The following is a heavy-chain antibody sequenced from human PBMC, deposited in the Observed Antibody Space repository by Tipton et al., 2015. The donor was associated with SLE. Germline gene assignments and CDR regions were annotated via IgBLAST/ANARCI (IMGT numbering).Heavy chain of an antibody. CDR3: ARAVPTGLYWCFDL. CDR2: ISTYNGNT. CDR1: AYTFTTYS. V-gene: IGHV1-18*01. D-gene: IGHD5-12*01. J-gene: IGHJ2*01. Sequence: QVQLVQSGAEVKNPGASVKVSCKASAYTFTTYSISWVRQAPGQGLEWMGWISTYNGNTNNAQKLQGRVTMTTDTSTSTAYMELRSLRSDDTAVYYCARAVPTGLYWCFDLWGRGTLVTVSS.